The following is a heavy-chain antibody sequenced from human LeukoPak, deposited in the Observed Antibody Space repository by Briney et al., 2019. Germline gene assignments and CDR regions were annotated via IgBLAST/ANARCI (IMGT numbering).Heavy chain of an antibody. CDR2: ISSGSTTI. J-gene: IGHJ5*02. CDR1: GFTFSSYS. CDR3: APWGSLGA. V-gene: IGHV3-48*04. D-gene: IGHD3-16*01. Sequence: PGGSLRLSCAASGFTFSSYSMNWVRQAPGKGLEWVSYISSGSTTIYYADSVKGRFTLCRDNAKNSVYLQMNSLRVEDTGVYYCAPWGSLGAWGQGTLVTVSS.